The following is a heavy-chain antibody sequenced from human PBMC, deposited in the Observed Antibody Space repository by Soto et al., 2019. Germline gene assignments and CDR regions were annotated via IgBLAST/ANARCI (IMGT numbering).Heavy chain of an antibody. D-gene: IGHD2-21*02. CDR3: AGGSCGGDCYSSYYYYGMDV. Sequence: RESLKISCKGSGYSFTSYWIGWVRQMPGKGLEWMGIIYPGDSDTRYSPSFQGQVTISADKSISTAYLQWSSLKASDTAMYYCAGGSCGGDCYSSYYYYGMDVWGQGTTVTVSS. J-gene: IGHJ6*02. CDR2: IYPGDSDT. CDR1: GYSFTSYW. V-gene: IGHV5-51*01.